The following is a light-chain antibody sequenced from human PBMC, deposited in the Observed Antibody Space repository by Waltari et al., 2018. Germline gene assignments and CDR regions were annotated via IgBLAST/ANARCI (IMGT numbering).Light chain of an antibody. CDR3: QHYVRLPAT. CDR1: QSVSRA. J-gene: IGKJ1*01. CDR2: GAS. Sequence: EIVLTQSPGSLSSSPGERVTLSCRASQSVSRALAWYQQKPGQAPRLLIFGASNRATGMPDRFSGSGSETDFSLTISRLEPEDCAVYYCQHYVRLPATFGRGTKVEIK. V-gene: IGKV3-20*01.